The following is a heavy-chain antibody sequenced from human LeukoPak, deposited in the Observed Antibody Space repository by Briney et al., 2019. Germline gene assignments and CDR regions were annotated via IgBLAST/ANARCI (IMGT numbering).Heavy chain of an antibody. CDR3: ARGPQYQPFDY. CDR1: GGSISSGDYY. V-gene: IGHV4-30-4*01. D-gene: IGHD2-2*01. J-gene: IGHJ4*02. Sequence: PSETLSLTCTVSGGSISSGDYYWSWIRQPPGKGLEWIGYIYYSGSTYYNPSLKSRVTISVDTSKNQFSLKLSSVTAADTAVYYCARGPQYQPFDYWGQGTLVTVSS. CDR2: IYYSGST.